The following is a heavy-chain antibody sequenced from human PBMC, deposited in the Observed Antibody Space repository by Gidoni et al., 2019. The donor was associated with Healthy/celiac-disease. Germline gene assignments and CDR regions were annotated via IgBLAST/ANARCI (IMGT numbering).Heavy chain of an antibody. J-gene: IGHJ6*02. Sequence: QVQLVESGGGVVQPGRSLRLSCAASGFTFSGYGMQWVRQAPGKGLEWVAVIWYAGSNKYYADSVKGRFTISRDNSKNTLYLQMNSLRAEDTAVYYCARDLGDIVVVPAAMHYYYGMDVWGQGTTVTVSS. CDR2: IWYAGSNK. D-gene: IGHD2-2*01. CDR3: ARDLGDIVVVPAAMHYYYGMDV. CDR1: GFTFSGYG. V-gene: IGHV3-33*01.